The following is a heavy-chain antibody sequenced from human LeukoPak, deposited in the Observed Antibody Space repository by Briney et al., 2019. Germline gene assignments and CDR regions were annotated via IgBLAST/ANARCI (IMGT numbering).Heavy chain of an antibody. Sequence: ASVKVSCKASGYIFTSYYMHWVRQAPGQGLEWMGIISPSGGSTSYAQKFQGRVTMTRDTSTSTVYMELSSLRSEDTAVYYCARELTTAMYFFDYWGQGTLVAVSS. V-gene: IGHV1-46*01. CDR3: ARELTTAMYFFDY. CDR2: ISPSGGST. CDR1: GYIFTSYY. D-gene: IGHD1-1*01. J-gene: IGHJ4*02.